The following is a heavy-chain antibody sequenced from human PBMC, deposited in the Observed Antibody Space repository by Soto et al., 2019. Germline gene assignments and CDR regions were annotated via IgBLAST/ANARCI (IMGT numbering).Heavy chain of an antibody. J-gene: IGHJ4*02. CDR3: AKYLSKSGVFVFDY. Sequence: PGGSLRLSCVASEFTFSNYAMSWVRQAPGKGLEWVSAISGNDDSTCYADSVKGRCIISRDNSKNTLDLQMNSLRAQDTAVYYCAKYLSKSGVFVFDYWGQGILVTVSS. CDR1: EFTFSNYA. CDR2: ISGNDDST. D-gene: IGHD6-13*01. V-gene: IGHV3-23*01.